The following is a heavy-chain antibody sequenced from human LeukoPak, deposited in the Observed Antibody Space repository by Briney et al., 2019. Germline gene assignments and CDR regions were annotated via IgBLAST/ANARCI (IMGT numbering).Heavy chain of an antibody. CDR3: AKDPRTAMVRGPDY. CDR2: ISGSGGST. V-gene: IGHV3-23*01. Sequence: GGSLRLSCAASGFTSSSYAMSWVRQAPGKGLEWVSAISGSGGSTYYADSVKGRFTISRDNSKNTLYLQMNSLRAEDTAVYYCAKDPRTAMVRGPDYWGQGTLVTVSS. J-gene: IGHJ4*02. D-gene: IGHD5-18*01. CDR1: GFTSSSYA.